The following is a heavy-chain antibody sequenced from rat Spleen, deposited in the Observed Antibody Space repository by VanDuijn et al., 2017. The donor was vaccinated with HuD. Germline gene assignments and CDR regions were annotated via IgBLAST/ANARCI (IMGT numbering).Heavy chain of an antibody. Sequence: EVQLVESGGGLVQPGRSMKLSCAASGFTFSNYDMAWVRQAPTKGLELVASISYDGTSTYYRDSVKGRFTISRDNAISTLYLQMDSLRSEDTATYYCAIHFGLYYCDYWGQGVMVTVSS. CDR2: ISYDGTST. J-gene: IGHJ2*01. D-gene: IGHD4-3*01. CDR1: GFTFSNYD. CDR3: AIHFGLYYCDY. V-gene: IGHV5-25*01.